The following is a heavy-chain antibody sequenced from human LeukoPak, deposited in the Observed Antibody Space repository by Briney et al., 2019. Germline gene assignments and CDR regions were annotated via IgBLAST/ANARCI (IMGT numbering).Heavy chain of an antibody. D-gene: IGHD4-17*01. CDR3: ATSTVTTYWFDP. CDR1: GYTLTELF. Sequence: ASVKVSCKLSGYTLTELFMHWVREAGGKGREWMGGFDPEDGESIYAQKFQGRVTMTEDTSTDTAYMELSSLRSEDTAVYYCATSTVTTYWFDPWGQGTLVTVSS. V-gene: IGHV1-24*01. J-gene: IGHJ5*02. CDR2: FDPEDGES.